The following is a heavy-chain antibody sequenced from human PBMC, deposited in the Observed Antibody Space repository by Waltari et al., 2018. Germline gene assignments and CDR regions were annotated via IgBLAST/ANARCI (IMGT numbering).Heavy chain of an antibody. CDR2: INPNSGGT. V-gene: IGHV1-2*06. Sequence: QVQLVQSGAEVKKPGSSVKVSCKASGGNFSSYAISWVRQAPGQGLEWMGRINPNSGGTNYAQKFQGRVTMTRDTSISTAYMELSRLRSDDTAVYYCARGWAFDIWGQGTMVTVSS. CDR1: GGNFSSYA. J-gene: IGHJ3*02. CDR3: ARGWAFDI.